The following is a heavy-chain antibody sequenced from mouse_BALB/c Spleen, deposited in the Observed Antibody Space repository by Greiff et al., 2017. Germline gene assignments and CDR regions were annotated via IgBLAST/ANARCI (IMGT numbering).Heavy chain of an antibody. CDR2: ISSGSSTI. V-gene: IGHV5-17*02. D-gene: IGHD3-1*01. CDR1: GFTFSSFG. CDR3: ARRGHAMDY. J-gene: IGHJ4*01. Sequence: EVHLVESGGGLVQPGGSRKLSCAASGFTFSSFGMHWVRQAPEKGLEWVAYISSGSSTIYYADTVKGRFTISRDNPKNTLFLQMTSLRSEDTAMYYCARRGHAMDYWGQGTSVTVSS.